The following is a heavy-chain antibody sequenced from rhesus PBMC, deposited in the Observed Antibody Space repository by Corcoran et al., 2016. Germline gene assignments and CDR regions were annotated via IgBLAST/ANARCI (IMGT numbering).Heavy chain of an antibody. D-gene: IGHD4-29*01. CDR2: ISNCGGST. CDR3: ARDLRVAAIGFDY. J-gene: IGHJ4*01. CDR1: GLTFSDYN. Sequence: EVQLVESGGGLAKPGGSLRRSGAASGLTFSDYNRDGVRQAPGKGLAWVSRISNCGGSTWYANSVKGRFTISRENAKTTLYLQMNSLRAEDTAVYYCARDLRVAAIGFDYWGQGVLVTVSS. V-gene: IGHV3-178*01.